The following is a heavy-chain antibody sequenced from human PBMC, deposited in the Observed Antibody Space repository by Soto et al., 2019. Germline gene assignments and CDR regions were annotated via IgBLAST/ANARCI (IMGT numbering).Heavy chain of an antibody. V-gene: IGHV3-9*02. Sequence: EVQLVESGGGLVQPGRSLRLSCVASGFTADDYAMHWVRQAPGKGLEWVSGISSNSDTIDYADSVKGRFTISKDNAKNSLFLKRNSVRPENTALYYCAKDMKWGGMTTIPYFDSWGQGTLVTVSS. CDR1: GFTADDYA. J-gene: IGHJ4*02. CDR3: AKDMKWGGMTTIPYFDS. D-gene: IGHD4-17*01. CDR2: ISSNSDTI.